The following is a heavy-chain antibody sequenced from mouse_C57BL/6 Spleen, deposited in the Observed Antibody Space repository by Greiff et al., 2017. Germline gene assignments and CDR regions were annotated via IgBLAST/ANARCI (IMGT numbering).Heavy chain of an antibody. J-gene: IGHJ2*01. CDR1: GYTFTSYW. D-gene: IGHD2-12*01. V-gene: IGHV1-64*01. CDR2: IHPNSGST. CDR3: ASAYSHYFDY. Sequence: QVQLQQPGAELVKPGASVKLSCKASGYTFTSYWMHWVKQRPGQGLEWIGMIHPNSGSTNYNEKFKSKATLTVDKSSSTAYMQLSSLTSADSAVYYCASAYSHYFDYWGQGTTLTVSS.